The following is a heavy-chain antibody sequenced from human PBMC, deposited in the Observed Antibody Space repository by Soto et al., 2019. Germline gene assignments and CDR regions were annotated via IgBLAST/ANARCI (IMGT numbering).Heavy chain of an antibody. D-gene: IGHD2-21*02. Sequence: QVQLVQSGAEVKKPGSSVKVSCKASGGTFSSYAISWVRQAPGQGLEWMGGIIPIFGTANYAQKFKGRVTITADEATSTAYMELSSLRSEDTAVYYCARAYCGGDCYSLYYYYGMDVWGQGTTVTVSS. J-gene: IGHJ6*02. V-gene: IGHV1-69*01. CDR2: IIPIFGTA. CDR3: ARAYCGGDCYSLYYYYGMDV. CDR1: GGTFSSYA.